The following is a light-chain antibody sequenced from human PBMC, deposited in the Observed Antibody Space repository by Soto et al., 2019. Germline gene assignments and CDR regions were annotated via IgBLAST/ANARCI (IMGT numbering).Light chain of an antibody. CDR1: QSVSSGY. V-gene: IGKV3-20*01. J-gene: IGKJ2*01. CDR3: YHYGTEPPMYT. Sequence: EIVLTQSPGTLSLSPGERATLSCRASQSVSSGYLAWYQQKPGQAPRLLIYGVSSKATGIPDRFSGSGSGTNFSLAISSLEPEDFAVYYCYHYGTEPPMYTFGQGTKLEIK. CDR2: GVS.